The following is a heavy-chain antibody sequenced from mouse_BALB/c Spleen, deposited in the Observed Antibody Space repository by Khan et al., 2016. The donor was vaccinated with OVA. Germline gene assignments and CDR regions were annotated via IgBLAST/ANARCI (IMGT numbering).Heavy chain of an antibody. J-gene: IGHJ2*01. D-gene: IGHD1-1*01. Sequence: EVKLEESGPGLVKPSQSLSLTCTVTGYSITSDYAWNWIRQFPGNKLEWMGFISYSGNTNYNPSLKSRISITRDTSKNQFFLQLNSVTTEDTARYYCARVYGGEFDYWGQGTTLTVSS. CDR1: GYSITSDYA. CDR2: ISYSGNT. V-gene: IGHV3-2*02. CDR3: ARVYGGEFDY.